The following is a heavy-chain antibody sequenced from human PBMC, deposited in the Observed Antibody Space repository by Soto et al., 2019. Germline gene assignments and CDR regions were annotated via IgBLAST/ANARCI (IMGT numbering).Heavy chain of an antibody. CDR2: MNEDGGTT. CDR3: ASDLSGRADV. V-gene: IGHV3-74*01. D-gene: IGHD3-10*01. CDR1: GFTFSSYW. Sequence: RRLSCAASGFTFSSYWMHWVRQAPGKGLVWVSRMNEDGGTTDYADSVKGRFTISRDNAKNTLYLQMNSLRVEDTAVYYCASDLSGRADVWGQGTTVTVSS. J-gene: IGHJ6*02.